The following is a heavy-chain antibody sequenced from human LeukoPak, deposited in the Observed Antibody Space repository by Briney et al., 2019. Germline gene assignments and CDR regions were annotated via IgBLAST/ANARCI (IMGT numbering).Heavy chain of an antibody. J-gene: IGHJ3*02. D-gene: IGHD6-19*01. CDR1: GGTFSSYA. Sequence: GASVKVSCKASGGTFSSYAISWVRQAPGRGRAWMGGIIPIFGTANYAQKFQGRVTITADESTSTAYRELSSLSSEDQAVYYCARLGDHSSGWYDGVSATKNVRAFDIWGQGTMVTVSS. CDR2: IIPIFGTA. V-gene: IGHV1-69*13. CDR3: ARLGDHSSGWYDGVSATKNVRAFDI.